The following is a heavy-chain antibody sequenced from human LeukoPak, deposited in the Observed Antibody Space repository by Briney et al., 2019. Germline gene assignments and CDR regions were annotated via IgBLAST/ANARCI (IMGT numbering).Heavy chain of an antibody. V-gene: IGHV4-38-2*01. CDR2: IYHSGST. CDR3: ARHINYYYYYMDV. D-gene: IGHD2-21*01. CDR1: GYSISSGYY. Sequence: SETLSLTCAVSGYSISSGYYWGWIRQPPGKGLEWIGSIYHSGSTYYNPSLKSRVIISVDTSKSQFSLKLSSVTAADTAVYYCARHINYYYYYMDVWGKGTTVTVSS. J-gene: IGHJ6*03.